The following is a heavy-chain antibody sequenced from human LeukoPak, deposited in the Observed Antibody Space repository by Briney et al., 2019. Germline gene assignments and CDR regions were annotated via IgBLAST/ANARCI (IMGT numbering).Heavy chain of an antibody. CDR1: GFTFSSYG. Sequence: PGGSLRLSCAASGFTFSSYGMHWVRQAPGKGLEWVAFIRYDGSNKYYADSVKGRFTISRDNSKNTLYLQMNSLRAGDTAVYYCAKSSGSYSDAFDIWGQGTMVTVSS. CDR2: IRYDGSNK. J-gene: IGHJ3*02. V-gene: IGHV3-30*02. CDR3: AKSSGSYSDAFDI. D-gene: IGHD1-26*01.